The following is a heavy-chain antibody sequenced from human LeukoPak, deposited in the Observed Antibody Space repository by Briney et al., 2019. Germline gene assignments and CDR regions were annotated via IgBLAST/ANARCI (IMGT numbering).Heavy chain of an antibody. D-gene: IGHD3-10*01. V-gene: IGHV3-30*18. CDR1: GFTFSSYG. Sequence: GGSLRLSCAASGFTFSSYGMHWVRQAPGKGLEWVAVISYDGSNKYYADSVKGRFTISRDNSENTLYLQMNSLRAEDTAVYYCAKDQWYYYGSGSFDAFDIWGQGTMVTVSS. CDR2: ISYDGSNK. CDR3: AKDQWYYYGSGSFDAFDI. J-gene: IGHJ3*02.